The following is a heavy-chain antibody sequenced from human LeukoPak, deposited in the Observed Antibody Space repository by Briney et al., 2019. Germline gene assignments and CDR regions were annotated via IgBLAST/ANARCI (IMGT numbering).Heavy chain of an antibody. D-gene: IGHD6-13*01. Sequence: GRSLRLSCAASGFTFSSYAMHWVRQAPGKGLEWVAVISYDGSNKYYADSVKGRFTISRDNSKNTLYLQMNSLRAEDTAVYYCARDQQQLPDAFDIWGQGTMVTVSS. CDR3: ARDQQQLPDAFDI. CDR1: GFTFSSYA. V-gene: IGHV3-30*04. CDR2: ISYDGSNK. J-gene: IGHJ3*02.